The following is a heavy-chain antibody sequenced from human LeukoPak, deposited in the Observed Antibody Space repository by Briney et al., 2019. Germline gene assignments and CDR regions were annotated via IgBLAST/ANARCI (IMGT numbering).Heavy chain of an antibody. CDR2: ISSSGSTI. J-gene: IGHJ6*02. V-gene: IGHV3-48*03. CDR3: ARDFGVRLWFGEFINYYGMDV. Sequence: GGSLRLSCAASGFTFSSYEMNWVRQAPGKGLEWVSYISSSGSTIYYAASVKGRFTISRDNAKNSLYLQMNSLRAEDTAVYYCARDFGVRLWFGEFINYYGMDVWGQGTTVTVSS. D-gene: IGHD3-10*01. CDR1: GFTFSSYE.